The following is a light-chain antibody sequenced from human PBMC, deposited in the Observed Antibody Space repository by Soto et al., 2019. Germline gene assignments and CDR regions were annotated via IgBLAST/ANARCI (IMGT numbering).Light chain of an antibody. J-gene: IGKJ5*01. V-gene: IGKV3-11*01. Sequence: VLTQSPATLSLSPGERATLSCRASQSVRSYLAWYQQKPGQAPRLLIYDVSHRATGIPARFSGSGSGTDFTLTVSSLEPEDVGVYYCQQRSNTLTFGQGTRLE. CDR2: DVS. CDR1: QSVRSY. CDR3: QQRSNTLT.